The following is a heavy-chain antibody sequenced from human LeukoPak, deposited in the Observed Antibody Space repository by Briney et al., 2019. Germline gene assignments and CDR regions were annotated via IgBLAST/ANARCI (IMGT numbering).Heavy chain of an antibody. CDR3: ARVEYSGIFAQYFQH. D-gene: IGHD2-15*01. V-gene: IGHV4-59*01. CDR1: GGSISGYY. J-gene: IGHJ1*01. Sequence: SETLSLTCTVSGGSISGYYWSWIRQPPGKGLEWIGYIYYSGSTNYNPSLKSRVTTSVDTSKNQFSLKLSSVTAADTAVYYCARVEYSGIFAQYFQHWGQGTLVTVSS. CDR2: IYYSGST.